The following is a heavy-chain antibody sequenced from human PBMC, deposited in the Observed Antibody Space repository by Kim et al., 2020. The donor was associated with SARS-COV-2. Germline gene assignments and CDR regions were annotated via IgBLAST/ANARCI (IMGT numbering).Heavy chain of an antibody. CDR3: ARGGSGSLDS. J-gene: IGHJ4*02. D-gene: IGHD3-16*01. CDR2: INGDGRST. CDR1: GFTFSRYW. V-gene: IGHV3-74*01. Sequence: GGSLRLSCAASGFTFSRYWMHWVRQAPGKGLVWVSHINGDGRSTSYADSVKGRVTISRDNAKNTLYLQMNSLRAEDTAVYYCARGGSGSLDSWGQGTLVTVSS.